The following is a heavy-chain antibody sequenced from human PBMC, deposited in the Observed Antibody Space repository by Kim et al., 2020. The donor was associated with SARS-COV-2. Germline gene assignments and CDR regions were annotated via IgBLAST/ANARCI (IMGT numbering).Heavy chain of an antibody. D-gene: IGHD6-19*01. Sequence: GGSLRLSCAASEFTYSSSWMHWVRQTPGKGLVWVSRINSDGSSANYADSVKGRLTISRDNAKNTLNLQMDSLRADDTAVYYCARSVAGTRNALDIWCQGTMVTVSS. CDR1: EFTYSSSW. CDR2: INSDGSSA. CDR3: ARSVAGTRNALDI. V-gene: IGHV3-74*01. J-gene: IGHJ3*02.